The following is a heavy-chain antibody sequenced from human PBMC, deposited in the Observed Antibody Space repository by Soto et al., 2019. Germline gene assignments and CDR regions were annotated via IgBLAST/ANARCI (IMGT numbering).Heavy chain of an antibody. CDR3: ARVRALYDFWSGYDY. CDR1: GFTFSSYW. D-gene: IGHD3-3*01. J-gene: IGHJ4*02. V-gene: IGHV3-74*01. Sequence: GGSLRLYCSASGFTFSSYWMHWVRQAPGKGLVWVSRINSDGSSTSYADSVKGRFTISRDNAKNTLYLQMNSLRAEDTAVYYCARVRALYDFWSGYDYWGQGTLVTVSS. CDR2: INSDGSST.